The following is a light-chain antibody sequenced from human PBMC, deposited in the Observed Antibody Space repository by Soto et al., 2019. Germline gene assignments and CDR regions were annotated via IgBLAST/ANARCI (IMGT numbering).Light chain of an antibody. CDR3: QQYNNWPKT. CDR1: QSIYNK. V-gene: IGKV3-15*01. Sequence: EIVMTQSPATLSVSPGERVTLSCRASQSIYNKVAWYQQKPGQAPRLLIYGASTRATGISARFSGSGSGTEFTLTISSLQSEDFAVYYCQQYNNWPKTFGQGTKVDIK. J-gene: IGKJ1*01. CDR2: GAS.